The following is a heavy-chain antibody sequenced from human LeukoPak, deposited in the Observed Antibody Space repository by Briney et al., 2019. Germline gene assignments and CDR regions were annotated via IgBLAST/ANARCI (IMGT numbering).Heavy chain of an antibody. CDR1: GYTFTGYY. CDR3: ARPVESGRVTTFDY. CDR2: INPNSGGT. V-gene: IGHV1-2*02. D-gene: IGHD4-17*01. J-gene: IGHJ4*02. Sequence: GAAVKVSCKASGYTFTGYYMHWVRQAGGQGLEWVGWINPNSGGTNYAQKFQGRVTMTRDTSISTAYMELSRLRSDDTAVYYCARPVESGRVTTFDYWGQGTLVTVSS.